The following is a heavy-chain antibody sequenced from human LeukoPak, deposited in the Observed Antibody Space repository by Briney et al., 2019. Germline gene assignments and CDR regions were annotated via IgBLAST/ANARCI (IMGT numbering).Heavy chain of an antibody. V-gene: IGHV1-46*03. Sequence: ASVKVSCKASGYTFTSYYMHWLRQAPGQGPEWMGIINPSGGSTSYAQKFQGRVTMTRDTSTSTVYMELSSLRSEDTAVYYCARARYYYYYMDVWGKGTTVTVSS. CDR3: ARARYYYYYMDV. CDR1: GYTFTSYY. J-gene: IGHJ6*03. CDR2: INPSGGST.